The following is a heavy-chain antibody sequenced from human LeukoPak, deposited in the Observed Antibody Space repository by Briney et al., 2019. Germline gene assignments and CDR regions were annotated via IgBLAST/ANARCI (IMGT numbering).Heavy chain of an antibody. D-gene: IGHD1-26*01. CDR1: GESLRGFF. CDR2: INHSGAT. CDR3: AGPGGIVEHGYYGMDV. Sequence: PSETLSLTCVVSGESLRGFFWSWIRQPPGKGLEWIGKINHSGATKYNPSLESRVMLSVDTSENEFSLKLNSVTAADTAVYYCAGPGGIVEHGYYGMDVWGQGTTVTV. V-gene: IGHV4-34*01. J-gene: IGHJ6*02.